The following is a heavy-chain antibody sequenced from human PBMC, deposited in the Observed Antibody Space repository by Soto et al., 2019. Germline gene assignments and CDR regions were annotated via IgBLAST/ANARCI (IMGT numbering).Heavy chain of an antibody. CDR3: ARNGTYSSSLSQYSGMDV. Sequence: QVQLVQSGAEVKEPGSSVRVSCKASGGTFDNFIMNWVRQTPGQGLEWMGGIVPMLGTPTYAEKFKGRVTISATGSTSTMYLEVPSLRPEDTAIYYCARNGTYSSSLSQYSGMDVWGQGTTVTVSS. J-gene: IGHJ6*02. V-gene: IGHV1-69*01. CDR2: IVPMLGTP. D-gene: IGHD1-26*01. CDR1: GGTFDNFI.